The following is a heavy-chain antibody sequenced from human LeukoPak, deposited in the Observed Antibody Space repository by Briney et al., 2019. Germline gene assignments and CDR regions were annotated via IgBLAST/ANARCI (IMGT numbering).Heavy chain of an antibody. D-gene: IGHD3-10*01. CDR1: GYSFGSFG. CDR2: ISAYNGDT. J-gene: IGHJ4*02. Sequence: GASVKVSCEGSGYSFGSFGINWVRQAPGQGLEWMGWISAYNGDTNYAQKFQGRVTMTTDTSTSTAYMGLMSLRSDDTAVYYCARGGYYGSGSFPDYWGQGTLVTVSS. V-gene: IGHV1-18*01. CDR3: ARGGYYGSGSFPDY.